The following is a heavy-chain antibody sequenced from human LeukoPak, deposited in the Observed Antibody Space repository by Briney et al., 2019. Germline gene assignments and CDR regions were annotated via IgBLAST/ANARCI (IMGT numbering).Heavy chain of an antibody. CDR3: ARDHTVAGIVFDY. J-gene: IGHJ4*02. V-gene: IGHV3-7*01. CDR1: GFTFSNYW. CDR2: IKQDGSEK. Sequence: GGSLRLSCAASGFTFSNYWMNRVRQAPGKGLEWVANIKQDGSEKYYVDPVKGRFTISRDNAENSLYLQMNSLRAEDTAVYYCARDHTVAGIVFDYWGQGTLVTVSS. D-gene: IGHD6-19*01.